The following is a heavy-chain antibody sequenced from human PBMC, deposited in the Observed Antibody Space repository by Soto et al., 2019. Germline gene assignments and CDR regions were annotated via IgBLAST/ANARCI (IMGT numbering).Heavy chain of an antibody. CDR3: ARARMVRGIIYYYGMDV. D-gene: IGHD3-10*01. J-gene: IGHJ6*02. Sequence: SETLSLTCTVSGGSISSDGNYWSWIRQHPGKGLEWIGYIYYSGSTYYNPSLKSRVTISVDTSKNQFSLKLNSVTAADTAVYYCARARMVRGIIYYYGMDVWGQGTTVTVSS. CDR1: GGSISSDGNY. V-gene: IGHV4-31*03. CDR2: IYYSGST.